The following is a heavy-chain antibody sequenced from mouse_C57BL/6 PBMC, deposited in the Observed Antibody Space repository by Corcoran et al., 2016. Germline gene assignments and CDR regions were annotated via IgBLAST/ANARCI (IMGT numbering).Heavy chain of an antibody. CDR3: ARGEAWGY. J-gene: IGHJ2*01. CDR2: ISYDGSN. CDR1: GYSITSGYY. V-gene: IGHV3-6*01. D-gene: IGHD3-2*02. Sequence: DVQLQESGPGLVKPSQSLSLTCSVTGYSITSGYYWNWIRQFPGNKLEWMGYISYDGSNNYNPSLKNRISITRDTSKNQFFLKLNSVTTEDTATYYCARGEAWGYWGQGTTLTVSS.